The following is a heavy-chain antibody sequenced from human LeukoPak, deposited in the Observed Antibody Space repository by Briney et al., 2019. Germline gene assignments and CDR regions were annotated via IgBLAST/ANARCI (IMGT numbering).Heavy chain of an antibody. D-gene: IGHD2-15*01. CDR3: ARVGWGDCRAGTCFCFDP. CDR1: GYSISSGYY. CDR2: IYVGGTT. Sequence: SETLSLTCTVSGYSISSGYYWGWIRQPPGKGLEWIGRIYVGGTTNYNPSLQSRVTISIDTSKNQFSLTLSSVTAADTAVYYCARVGWGDCRAGTCFCFDPWGPGTLVTVSS. J-gene: IGHJ5*02. V-gene: IGHV4-38-2*02.